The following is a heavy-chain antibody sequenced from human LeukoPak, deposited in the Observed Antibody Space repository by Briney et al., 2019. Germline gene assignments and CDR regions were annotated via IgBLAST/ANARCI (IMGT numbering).Heavy chain of an antibody. CDR3: ARYSGKGCSSTSCYAWLGYYYYGMDV. Sequence: SETLSPTCAVYGGSFSGYYWSWIRQPPGKGLEWIGEINHSGSTNYNPSLKSRVTISVDTSKNQFSLKLSSVTAADTAVYYCARYSGKGCSSTSCYAWLGYYYYGMDVWGQGTTVTVSS. CDR1: GGSFSGYY. D-gene: IGHD2-2*01. CDR2: INHSGST. J-gene: IGHJ6*02. V-gene: IGHV4-34*01.